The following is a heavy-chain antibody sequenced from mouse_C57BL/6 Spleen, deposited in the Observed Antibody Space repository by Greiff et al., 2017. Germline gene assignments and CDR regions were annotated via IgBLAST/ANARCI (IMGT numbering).Heavy chain of an antibody. CDR3: ARGRCYPDY. Sequence: QVQLQQPGAELVRPGSSVKLSCKASGYTFTSYWMHWVKQRPIQGLEWIGNIDPSDSETPYTQKFKDKATLTVDKSSSTAYRQLSSRTSEDSAVYYCARGRCYPDYWGQGTTLTVSS. CDR2: IDPSDSET. CDR1: GYTFTSYW. D-gene: IGHD1-1*01. V-gene: IGHV1-52*01. J-gene: IGHJ2*01.